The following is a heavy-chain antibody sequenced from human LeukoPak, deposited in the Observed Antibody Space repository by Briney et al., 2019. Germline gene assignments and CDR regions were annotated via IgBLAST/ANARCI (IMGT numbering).Heavy chain of an antibody. Sequence: SETLTLTCTVSGDSISSGTYYWSWVRQPAGKGLEWIGRIYTSGSTDYNPSLKTRVTISEDTSNNQFSLKLSSVTAADTAVYYCARRRASGFGELFDYWGQGTLVTVSS. CDR3: ARRRASGFGELFDY. CDR1: GDSISSGTYY. J-gene: IGHJ4*02. D-gene: IGHD3-10*01. V-gene: IGHV4-61*02. CDR2: IYTSGST.